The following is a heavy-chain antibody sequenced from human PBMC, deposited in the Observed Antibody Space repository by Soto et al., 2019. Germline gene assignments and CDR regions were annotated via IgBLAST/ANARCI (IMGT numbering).Heavy chain of an antibody. CDR3: AREAGGSNIAAVLLDP. CDR2: IYPGDSDT. J-gene: IGHJ5*02. V-gene: IGHV5-51*01. CDR1: GYSFSDYW. D-gene: IGHD3-3*02. Sequence: GESLKISCKASGYSFSDYWIGWVRQMPGRGLEWMGIIYPGDSDTRYSASFQGQVTISADKSISTTFLQWSSLKASDTAMYYCAREAGGSNIAAVLLDPWGQGTLVTVSS.